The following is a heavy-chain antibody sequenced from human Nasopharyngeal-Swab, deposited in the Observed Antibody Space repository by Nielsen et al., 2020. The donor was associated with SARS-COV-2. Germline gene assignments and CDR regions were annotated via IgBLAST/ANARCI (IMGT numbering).Heavy chain of an antibody. Sequence: GGSLRLSCAASGFTFSSYSMNWVRQAPGKGLEWVSSISSSSSYIYYADSVEGRFTISRDNAKNSLYLQMNSLRAEDTAVYYCAKDLGYCSSTSCAAGSFDYWGQGTLVTVSS. V-gene: IGHV3-21*01. CDR2: ISSSSSYI. CDR1: GFTFSSYS. J-gene: IGHJ4*02. D-gene: IGHD2-2*01. CDR3: AKDLGYCSSTSCAAGSFDY.